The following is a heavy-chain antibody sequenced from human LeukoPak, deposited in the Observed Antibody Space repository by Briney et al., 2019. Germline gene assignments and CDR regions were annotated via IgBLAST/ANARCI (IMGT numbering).Heavy chain of an antibody. V-gene: IGHV1-46*01. CDR3: ARSGRATVTTSDY. CDR2: INPSGGST. Sequence: GASVKVSCKASGYTFTNYYMHWVRQAPGQGLEWMGFINPSGGSTSYAQKFQGRVTMTRDTSTSTVYMELSSLRSEDTAVYYCARSGRATVTTSDYWGQGTLVTASS. J-gene: IGHJ4*02. CDR1: GYTFTNYY. D-gene: IGHD4-17*01.